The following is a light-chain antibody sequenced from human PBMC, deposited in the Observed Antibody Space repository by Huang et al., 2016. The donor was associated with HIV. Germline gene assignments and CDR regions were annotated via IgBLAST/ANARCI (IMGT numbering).Light chain of an antibody. J-gene: IGKJ1*01. CDR1: QSVSGN. CDR2: DAS. CDR3: QYYNNWPPRGT. V-gene: IGKV3-15*01. Sequence: EIVMTQSPATLSVSPGERASLACRASQSVSGNIAWYQQKPGQAPRLLIFDASTRAAGVPARFTGSESGAEFTLTISSLQSEDSAVYYCQYYNNWPPRGTFGQGTKVEIK.